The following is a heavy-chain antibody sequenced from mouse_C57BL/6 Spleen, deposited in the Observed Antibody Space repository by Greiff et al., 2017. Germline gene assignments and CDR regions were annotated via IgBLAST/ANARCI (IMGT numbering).Heavy chain of an antibody. CDR1: GYAFPNYL. D-gene: IGHD3-3*01. V-gene: IGHV1-54*01. CDR3: ARSLCGQLGYFDV. Sequence: VQLQESGAELVRPGTSVKVSCKASGYAFPNYLIEWVKQRPGQGLEWIGVINPGSGGTNYNEKFKGKATLTADKSSSTAYMQLSSLTSEDSAVYCCARSLCGQLGYFDVWGTGTTGTVSS. CDR2: INPGSGGT. J-gene: IGHJ1*03.